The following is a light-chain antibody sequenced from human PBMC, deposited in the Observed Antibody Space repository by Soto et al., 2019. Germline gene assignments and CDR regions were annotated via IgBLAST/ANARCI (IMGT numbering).Light chain of an antibody. CDR1: QSVKNSH. J-gene: IGKJ4*01. Sequence: DIVLTQSPGTLSLSPGERATLSCRASQSVKNSHFAGYQQKPGQAPRLLIFGASSRATGIPDRFSGSGSGTDFTLTISRLEPEDFAVYFCQQYITTPLTFGGGTKVEI. V-gene: IGKV3-20*01. CDR3: QQYITTPLT. CDR2: GAS.